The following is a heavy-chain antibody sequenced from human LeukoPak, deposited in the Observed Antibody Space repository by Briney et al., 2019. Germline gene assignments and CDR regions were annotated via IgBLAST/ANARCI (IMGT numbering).Heavy chain of an antibody. CDR3: ATIYYYDSSSPFDP. J-gene: IGHJ5*02. CDR2: ISAYNGNT. CDR1: GYTFTSYG. Sequence: ASVKVSCKASGYTFTSYGISWVRQAPGQELEWMVWISAYNGNTNYAQKLQGRVTMTTDTSTSTAYMELRSLRSDDTAVYYCATIYYYDSSSPFDPWGQGTLVTVSS. D-gene: IGHD3-22*01. V-gene: IGHV1-18*01.